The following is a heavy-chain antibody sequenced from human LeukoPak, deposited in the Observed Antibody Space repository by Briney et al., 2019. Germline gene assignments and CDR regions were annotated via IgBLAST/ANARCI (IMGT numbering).Heavy chain of an antibody. J-gene: IGHJ4*02. V-gene: IGHV4-4*02. Sequence: KPSETLSLTCAVSGGSISSSNWWSWVRQPPGKGLEWIGEIYHSGSTNYNPSLKSRVTISVDKSKNQFSLKLSSVTAADTAVYYCARTPDGPSRRGNFDYWGQGTLVTVSS. CDR2: IYHSGST. CDR1: GGSISSSNW. CDR3: ARTPDGPSRRGNFDY. D-gene: IGHD1-14*01.